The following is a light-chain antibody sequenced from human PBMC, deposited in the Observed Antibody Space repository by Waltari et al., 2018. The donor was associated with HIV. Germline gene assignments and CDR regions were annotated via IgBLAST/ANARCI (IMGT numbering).Light chain of an antibody. CDR3: CSYGCSGSPWV. V-gene: IGLV2-23*02. J-gene: IGLJ3*02. Sequence: QSALTQPASVSGSPGQSITISCTGTGSDVGNFNFVSWYQHHPGKAPRLMYYVVTRRPAVAARRFAGSKSNNTSSLTISGHHAEDEGDYCCCSYGCSGSPWVFGGGTKLTVL. CDR1: GSDVGNFNF. CDR2: VVT.